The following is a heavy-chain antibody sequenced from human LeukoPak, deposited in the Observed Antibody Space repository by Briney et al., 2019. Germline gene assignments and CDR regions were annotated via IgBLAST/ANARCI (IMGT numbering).Heavy chain of an antibody. CDR3: AIADSIYSRDDSPFEY. Sequence: PGGSLRLSCAASGFTFSNYGMHWVRQAPGKGLEWVAFIRYDGSNKYYADSVKGRFTISRDNSKNTLYLQMNSLRAEDTAVHYCAIADSIYSRDDSPFEYWGQGTLVTVSS. CDR2: IRYDGSNK. CDR1: GFTFSNYG. V-gene: IGHV3-30*02. J-gene: IGHJ4*02. D-gene: IGHD6-19*01.